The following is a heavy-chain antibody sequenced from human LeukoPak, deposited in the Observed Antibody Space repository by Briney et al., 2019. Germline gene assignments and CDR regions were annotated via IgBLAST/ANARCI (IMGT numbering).Heavy chain of an antibody. D-gene: IGHD4-11*01. CDR2: ISSSSSYI. CDR1: GFTFSSYS. CDR3: ARGYGNYANWFDP. J-gene: IGHJ5*02. V-gene: IGHV3-21*06. Sequence: PGGSLRLSCAASGFTFSSYSMNLVRRAPGKGLEWVSSISSSSSYIYYADSVKGRFTISRDNAKNSLYLQMNSLRAEDTAVYYCARGYGNYANWFDPWGQGTLVTVSS.